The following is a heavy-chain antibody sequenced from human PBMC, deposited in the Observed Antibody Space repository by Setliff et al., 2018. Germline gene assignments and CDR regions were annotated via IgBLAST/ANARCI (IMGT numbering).Heavy chain of an antibody. D-gene: IGHD3-3*01. Sequence: SETLSLTCTVSGGSVSNSGFFWGWLRQAPGKGLEWIGNIYDSGSSNYNPSLKSRVTISVDTSKNQFSLKLSSVTAADTAVYYCARMSGFLYIDVWGKGTTVTVSS. CDR3: ARMSGFLYIDV. J-gene: IGHJ6*03. CDR2: IYDSGSS. V-gene: IGHV4-39*07. CDR1: GGSVSNSGFF.